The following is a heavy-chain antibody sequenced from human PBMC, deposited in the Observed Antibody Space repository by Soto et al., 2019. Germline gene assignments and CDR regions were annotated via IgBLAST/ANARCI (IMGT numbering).Heavy chain of an antibody. J-gene: IGHJ4*02. CDR2: IIPTFGTP. CDR3: PSQRSAQYFDS. CDR1: GGTFSSHG. V-gene: IGHV1-69*06. D-gene: IGHD1-26*01. Sequence: QVQLVQSGTVVQRRGSSVKVSCQASGGTFSSHGMAWVRQAPGQGLEWMGGIIPTFGTPTYAPKFQGRVTITADKSTTTAYMDLSSLRSEDTGVYYGPSQRSAQYFDSWGQGTLIIVSS.